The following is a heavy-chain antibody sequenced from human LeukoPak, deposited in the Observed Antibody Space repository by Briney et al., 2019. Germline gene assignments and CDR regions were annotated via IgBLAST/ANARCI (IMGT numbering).Heavy chain of an antibody. V-gene: IGHV4-34*01. J-gene: IGHJ4*02. CDR3: ARGQTSVTTCYFDY. Sequence: AETLSLTCAVYGGSFSGCYWSWISQPPGKGLEWIGEINHSGSTNYNQSLKSRDTISVDTSKNQFSLKLSSVTAADTAVYYCARGQTSVTTCYFDYWGQRTLVTVSS. D-gene: IGHD4-17*01. CDR2: INHSGST. CDR1: GGSFSGCY.